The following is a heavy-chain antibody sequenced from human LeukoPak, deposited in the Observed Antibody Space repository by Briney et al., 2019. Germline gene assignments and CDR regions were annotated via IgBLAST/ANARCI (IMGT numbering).Heavy chain of an antibody. CDR1: GYSFTSYW. J-gene: IGHJ4*02. Sequence: GESLKISCKGSGYSFTSYWIGWVRQMPGKGPEWMGIIYPGDSDFRYSPSFQGQVTMSADKSINTAYLQWASLKASDTAMYYCARGAKKYYDSSVPYWGQGTLVTVSS. D-gene: IGHD3-22*01. CDR2: IYPGDSDF. V-gene: IGHV5-51*01. CDR3: ARGAKKYYDSSVPY.